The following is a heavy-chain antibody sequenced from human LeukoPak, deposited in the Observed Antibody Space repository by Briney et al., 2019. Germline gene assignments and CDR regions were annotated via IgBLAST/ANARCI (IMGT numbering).Heavy chain of an antibody. V-gene: IGHV3-21*01. Sequence: GGSLRLSCAAPGFTFRGYSMSWGRRAPGKGLEWVSSIRSSKTYIYYADSVKGRFTSSRDNVKNSLYLQMNSLRAEDTAVYYCARVTSGITGGTYYYYYMDVWGKGTTVTVSS. CDR3: ARVTSGITGGTYYYYYMDV. J-gene: IGHJ6*03. CDR2: IRSSKTYI. CDR1: GFTFRGYS. D-gene: IGHD6-13*01.